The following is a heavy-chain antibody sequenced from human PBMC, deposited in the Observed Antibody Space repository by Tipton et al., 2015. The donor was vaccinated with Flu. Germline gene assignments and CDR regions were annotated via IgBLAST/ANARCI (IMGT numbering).Heavy chain of an antibody. CDR2: IKQDGSEK. V-gene: IGHV3-7*01. Sequence: SLRLFCAASGFSFSNSWMDWVRQTPGKGLEWVANIKQDGSEKYYVDSVKGRFTISRDNAKNSLYLQMNSLRAEDTAVYYCSKSLDYWGQGTLVTVSS. J-gene: IGHJ4*02. CDR3: SKSLDY. CDR1: GFSFSNSW.